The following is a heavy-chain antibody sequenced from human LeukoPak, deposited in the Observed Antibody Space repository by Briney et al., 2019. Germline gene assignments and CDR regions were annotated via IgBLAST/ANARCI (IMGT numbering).Heavy chain of an antibody. CDR1: GLTLSTYT. D-gene: IGHD3-9*01. Sequence: PGGSLRLSCAASGLTLSTYTMNWVRQAPGKGLEWVSSISSSSSYIYYADSVKGRFTISRANAKNSLYLQMNSLRAEDTAVYYCVRGADYHILTGYMDVWGKGTTVTVSS. CDR3: VRGADYHILTGYMDV. V-gene: IGHV3-21*01. CDR2: ISSSSSYI. J-gene: IGHJ6*03.